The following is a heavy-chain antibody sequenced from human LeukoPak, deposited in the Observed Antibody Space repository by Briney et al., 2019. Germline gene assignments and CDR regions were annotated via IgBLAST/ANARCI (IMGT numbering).Heavy chain of an antibody. Sequence: GGSLRLSCAASGFTFSSYSMNWVRQAPGKGLEWVSSISSSSSYIYYADSVKGRFTISRDNAKNSLYLQMNSLRAEDTAVYYCASSLTQGVNVFDYWGQGTLVTVSS. CDR2: ISSSSSYI. CDR1: GFTFSSYS. V-gene: IGHV3-21*01. D-gene: IGHD4-23*01. CDR3: ASSLTQGVNVFDY. J-gene: IGHJ4*02.